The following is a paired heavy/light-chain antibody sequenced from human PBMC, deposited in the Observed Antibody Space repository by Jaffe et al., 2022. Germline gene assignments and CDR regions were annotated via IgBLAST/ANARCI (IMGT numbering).Heavy chain of an antibody. D-gene: IGHD3-10*01. J-gene: IGHJ4*02. Sequence: QVQLQQWGAGLLKPSETLSLTCAVYGGSFSGYYWSWIRQPPGKGLEWIGEINHSGSTNYNPSLKSRVTISVDTSKNQFSLKLSSVTAADTAVYYCARGEGLLWFRESMGRFDYWGQGTLVTVSS. V-gene: IGHV4-34*01. CDR3: ARGEGLLWFRESMGRFDY. CDR2: INHSGST. CDR1: GGSFSGYY.
Light chain of an antibody. CDR1: QGISSY. V-gene: IGKV1-8*01. CDR2: AAS. J-gene: IGKJ2*01. Sequence: AIRMTQSPSSFSASTGDRVTITCRASQGISSYLAWYQQKPGKAPKLLIYAASTLQSGVPSRFSGSGSGTDFTLTISCLQSEDFATYYCQQYYSYHTFGQGTKLEIK. CDR3: QQYYSYHT.